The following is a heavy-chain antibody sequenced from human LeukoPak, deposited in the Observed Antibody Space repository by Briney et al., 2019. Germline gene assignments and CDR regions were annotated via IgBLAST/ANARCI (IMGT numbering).Heavy chain of an antibody. CDR2: ISSTSSYI. V-gene: IGHV3-11*05. Sequence: PGGSLRLSCAASGFTFSDYYMSWIRQAPGKGLEWVSYISSTSSYINYADSVKGRFTISRDNAKNSLFLQMTSLRAEDTAVYYCARVSQWLVPYWGQGTLVTVSS. J-gene: IGHJ4*02. D-gene: IGHD6-19*01. CDR1: GFTFSDYY. CDR3: ARVSQWLVPY.